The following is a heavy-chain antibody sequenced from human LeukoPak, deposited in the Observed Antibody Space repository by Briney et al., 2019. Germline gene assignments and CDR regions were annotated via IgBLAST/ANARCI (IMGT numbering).Heavy chain of an antibody. CDR3: ARDGYYYDSSGHFDY. D-gene: IGHD3-22*01. J-gene: IGHJ4*02. CDR2: IYYSGST. CDR1: GGSISSYY. Sequence: ESSETLSLTCTVSGGSISSYYWSWIRQPPGKGLEWIGYIYYSGSTNYNPSLKSRVTISVDTSKNQFSLKLSSVTAADTAVYYCARDGYYYDSSGHFDYWGQGTLVTVSS. V-gene: IGHV4-59*01.